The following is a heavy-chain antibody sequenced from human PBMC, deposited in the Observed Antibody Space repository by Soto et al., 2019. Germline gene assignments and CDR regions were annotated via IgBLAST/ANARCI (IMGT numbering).Heavy chain of an antibody. CDR1: GGTFSSYT. CDR2: IIPILGIA. V-gene: IGHV1-69*02. Sequence: SVKVSCKASGGTFSSYTISWVRQAPGQGLEWMGRIIPILGIANYAQKFQGRVKITADKSTSTAYMELSSLRSEDTAVYYCASLGADSSGWYRLDYWGQGTLVTVSS. CDR3: ASLGADSSGWYRLDY. J-gene: IGHJ4*02. D-gene: IGHD6-19*01.